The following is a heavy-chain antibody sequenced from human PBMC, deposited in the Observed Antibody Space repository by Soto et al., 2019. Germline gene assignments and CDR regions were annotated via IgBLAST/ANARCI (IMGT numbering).Heavy chain of an antibody. CDR2: INHSGST. J-gene: IGHJ5*02. CDR1: GGSFSGYY. D-gene: IGHD3-10*01. Sequence: PSETLSLTCAVYGGSFSGYYWSWIRQPPGKGLEWIGEINHSGSTNYNPSLKSRVTISVDTSKNQFSLKLSSVTAADTAVYYCARVAYYYGSGSYTGGVCFDPWGQGTLVTVSS. V-gene: IGHV4-34*01. CDR3: ARVAYYYGSGSYTGGVCFDP.